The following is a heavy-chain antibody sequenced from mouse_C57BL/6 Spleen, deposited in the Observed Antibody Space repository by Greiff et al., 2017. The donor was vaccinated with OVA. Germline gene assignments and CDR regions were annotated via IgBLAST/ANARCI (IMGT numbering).Heavy chain of an antibody. V-gene: IGHV14-4*01. CDR1: GFNIKDDY. Sequence: EVMLVESGAELVRPGASVKLSCTASGFNIKDDYMHWVKQRPEQGLEWIGWIGPEDGDTEYASKVKGKATITADTSSNTAYLQLSSLSSEDTAVYYCTEFNYCPPDAYWGQGTLVTVSA. J-gene: IGHJ3*01. CDR3: TEFNYCPPDAY. CDR2: IGPEDGDT. D-gene: IGHD2-1*01.